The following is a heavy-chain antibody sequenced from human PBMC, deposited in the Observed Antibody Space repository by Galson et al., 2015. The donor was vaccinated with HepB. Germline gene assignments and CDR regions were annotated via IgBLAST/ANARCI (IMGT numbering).Heavy chain of an antibody. CDR2: INTNTGTP. V-gene: IGHV7-4-1*02. CDR1: GYTFISFG. Sequence: SVKVSCRASGYTFISFGINWVRQAPGQGLEWLGWINTNTGTPTYAQAFTGRFVFSLDTSVSTAFLQISSLKPEDTAVYYCARADPDNGHRFDYWGQGSLVTVSS. J-gene: IGHJ4*02. CDR3: ARADPDNGHRFDY. D-gene: IGHD1-14*01.